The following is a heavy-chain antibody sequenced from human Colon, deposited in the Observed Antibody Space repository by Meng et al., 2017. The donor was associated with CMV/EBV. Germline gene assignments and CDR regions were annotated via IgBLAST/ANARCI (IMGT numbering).Heavy chain of an antibody. CDR2: ISSNGSSV. CDR3: AREDIVVVPATVVAYYYYYYGMDV. CDR1: GFPFSSYS. J-gene: IGHJ6*04. V-gene: IGHV3-48*04. D-gene: IGHD2-2*01. Sequence: GESLKISCAASGFPFSSYSMNWVRQAPGKGLEWVSYISSNGSSVYYADSVKGRFTISRDNAKNTLYLQMNSLRAEDTAVYYCAREDIVVVPATVVAYYYYYYGMDVWGKG.